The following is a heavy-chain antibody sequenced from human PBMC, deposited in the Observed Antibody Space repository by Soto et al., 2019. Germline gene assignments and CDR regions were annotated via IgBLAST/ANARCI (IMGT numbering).Heavy chain of an antibody. D-gene: IGHD3-16*01. J-gene: IGHJ6*02. CDR2: ISYDGSNK. V-gene: IGHV3-30*18. Sequence: GGSLRLSCAASGFTFSSYGMHWVRQAPGKGLEWVAVISYDGSNKYYADSVKGRFTISRDNSKNTLYLQMNSLRAEDTAVYYCAKDLGGEEMAANYYYYYGMDVWGQGTTVTVSS. CDR1: GFTFSSYG. CDR3: AKDLGGEEMAANYYYYYGMDV.